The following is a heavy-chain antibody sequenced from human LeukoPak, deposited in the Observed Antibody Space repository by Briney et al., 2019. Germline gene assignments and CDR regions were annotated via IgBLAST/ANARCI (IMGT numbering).Heavy chain of an antibody. V-gene: IGHV3-23*01. CDR1: GFTFSNYA. J-gene: IGHJ4*02. D-gene: IGHD4-23*01. CDR2: ISSSGAST. Sequence: GESLRLSCAASGFTFSNYAMSWVRQTPGKGLEWVSSISSSGASTYYADSVKGRFTISRDNSKNTLSLQMNSLRAEDTAVYYCARDDYVGRPRRNSDYWGQGTLVTVSS. CDR3: ARDDYVGRPRRNSDY.